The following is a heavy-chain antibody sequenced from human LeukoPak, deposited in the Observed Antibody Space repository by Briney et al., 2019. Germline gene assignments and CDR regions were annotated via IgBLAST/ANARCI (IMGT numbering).Heavy chain of an antibody. CDR1: GGSVAPYY. Sequence: SETLSLSCSVSGGSVAPYYWNWIRQSPGKGLEWIGYIHYSGSTKYNPSLESRVTISVDTSRNQFSLKLNSVTAADTAVYYCARDDSDYDDAFHIWGQGTMVSVSS. J-gene: IGHJ3*02. CDR2: IHYSGST. CDR3: ARDDSDYDDAFHI. D-gene: IGHD5-12*01. V-gene: IGHV4-59*02.